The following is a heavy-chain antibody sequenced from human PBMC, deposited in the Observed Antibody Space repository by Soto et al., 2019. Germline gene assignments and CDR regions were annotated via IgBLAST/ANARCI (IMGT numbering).Heavy chain of an antibody. V-gene: IGHV3-33*08. D-gene: IGHD6-13*01. CDR3: ARDRNSSWFDY. CDR2: IWYDGSNK. J-gene: IGHJ4*02. Sequence: GGSLRLSCAASGFTFSSYGMHWVRQAPGKGLEWVVVIWYDGSNKYYADSVKGRFTISRDNSKNTLYLQMNSLRAEDTAVYYCARDRNSSWFDYWGQGTLVTVSS. CDR1: GFTFSSYG.